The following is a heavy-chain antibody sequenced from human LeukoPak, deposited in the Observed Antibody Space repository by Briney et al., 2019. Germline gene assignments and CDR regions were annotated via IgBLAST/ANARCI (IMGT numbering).Heavy chain of an antibody. J-gene: IGHJ4*02. CDR1: GGSISSYY. D-gene: IGHD4-17*01. Sequence: SETLSLTCTVSGGSISSYYWSWIRQPPGKGLEWIGYIYYSGSTNYNPSLKSRVTISVDTSKNQFSLKLSSVTAADTAVYYCARVGRGPTVTLFDYWGQGTLVTVSS. CDR2: IYYSGST. CDR3: ARVGRGPTVTLFDY. V-gene: IGHV4-59*01.